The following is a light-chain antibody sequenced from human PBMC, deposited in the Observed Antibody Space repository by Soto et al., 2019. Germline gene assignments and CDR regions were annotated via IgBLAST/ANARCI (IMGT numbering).Light chain of an antibody. CDR2: EVS. J-gene: IGLJ1*01. CDR3: SSYAGSNYV. Sequence: QSALTQPPSASGSPGQSVTISCTGTSSDVGGYNYVSWYQQHPGKAPKLMIYEVSKRPSGVPDRFSGSKSGNTASLTVSRLQAEDEADYYCSSYAGSNYVFGTG. CDR1: SSDVGGYNY. V-gene: IGLV2-8*01.